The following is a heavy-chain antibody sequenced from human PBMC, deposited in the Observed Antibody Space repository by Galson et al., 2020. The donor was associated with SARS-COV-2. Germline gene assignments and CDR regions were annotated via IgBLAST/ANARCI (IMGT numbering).Heavy chain of an antibody. J-gene: IGHJ6*02. CDR2: ISYDGSNK. Sequence: PGGSLRLSCAASGFTFSSYAMHWVRQAPGKGLEWVAVISYDGSNKYYADSVKGRFTISRDNSKKTLYLQMNSLRAEDTAVYYCARDLLMVNPYYYYYGMDVWGQGTTVTVSS. CDR3: ARDLLMVNPYYYYYGMDV. D-gene: IGHD2-8*01. V-gene: IGHV3-30-3*01. CDR1: GFTFSSYA.